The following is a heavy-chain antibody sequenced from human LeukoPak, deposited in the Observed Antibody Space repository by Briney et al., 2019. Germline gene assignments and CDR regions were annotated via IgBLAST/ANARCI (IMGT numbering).Heavy chain of an antibody. CDR1: GGSISSSSYS. CDR3: ARDPYYDFWSGYFTEAPSGCFDY. J-gene: IGHJ4*02. CDR2: INSSSSYI. V-gene: IGHV3-21*01. D-gene: IGHD3-3*01. Sequence: PSETLSLTCTVSGGSISSSSYSWGWVRQAPGKGLEWVSSINSSSSYIYYADSVKGRFTISRDNAKNSLYLQMNSLRAEDTAVYYCARDPYYDFWSGYFTEAPSGCFDYWGQGTLVTVSS.